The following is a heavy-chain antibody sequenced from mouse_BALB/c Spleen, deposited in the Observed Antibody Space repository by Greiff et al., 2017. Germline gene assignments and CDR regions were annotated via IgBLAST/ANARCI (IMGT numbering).Heavy chain of an antibody. V-gene: IGHV5-15*02. D-gene: IGHD3-3*01. J-gene: IGHJ1*01. CDR2: ISNLAYSI. CDR3: ARDRDTRGYFDV. Sequence: EVQGVESGGGLVQPGGSRKLSCAASGFTFSDYGMAWVRQAPGKGPEWVAFISNLAYSIYYADTVTGRFTISRENAKNTLYLEMSSLRSEDTAMYYCARDRDTRGYFDVWGAGTTVTVSS. CDR1: GFTFSDYG.